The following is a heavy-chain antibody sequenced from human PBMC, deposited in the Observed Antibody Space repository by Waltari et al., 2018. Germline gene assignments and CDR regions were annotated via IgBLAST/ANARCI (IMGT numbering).Heavy chain of an antibody. J-gene: IGHJ5*02. D-gene: IGHD2-15*01. CDR3: ARVWGGLLGYHDH. CDR1: GYTFADYG. CDR2: ITKYNGNT. Sequence: QVQLVQSESEVKKPGASVKVSCKAAGYTFADYGISWVRQAPGQGLEGMGWITKYNGNTNYAQNLQGRVTMTTDTPSNTAYMELRGLRSDDTAVYYCARVWGGLLGYHDHWGQGTLITVSS. V-gene: IGHV1-18*01.